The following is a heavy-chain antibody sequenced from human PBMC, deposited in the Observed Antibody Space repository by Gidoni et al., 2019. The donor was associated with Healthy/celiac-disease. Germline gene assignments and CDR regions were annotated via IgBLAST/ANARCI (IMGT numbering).Heavy chain of an antibody. D-gene: IGHD3-10*01. CDR2: INHSGST. Sequence: QVQLQQWGAGLLKPSETLSLTCAVYGGSFSGYYWSWIRQPPGKGLEWIGEINHSGSTNYNPSLKSRVTISVDTSKNQFSLKLSSVTAADTAVYYCARTPKGSYFYYSVWTSGAKGPRSPSP. V-gene: IGHV4-34*01. CDR3: ARTPKGSYFYYSVWTS. CDR1: GGSFSGYY. J-gene: IGHJ6*02.